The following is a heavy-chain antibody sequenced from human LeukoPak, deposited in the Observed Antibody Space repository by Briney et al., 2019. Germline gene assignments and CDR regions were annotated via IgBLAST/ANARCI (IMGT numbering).Heavy chain of an antibody. V-gene: IGHV3-7*03. J-gene: IGHJ4*02. CDR3: ARDPASGGFDS. CDR2: INQDGTEK. Sequence: PGGSLRLSCAASGFTFSSYWMSWVRQAPGEGLEWVAKINQDGTEKAYVDSVRGRFTISRDNAKNSLFLQMNSLRAEDTAVYYCARDPASGGFDSWGQGILVTVSS. D-gene: IGHD2-15*01. CDR1: GFTFSSYW.